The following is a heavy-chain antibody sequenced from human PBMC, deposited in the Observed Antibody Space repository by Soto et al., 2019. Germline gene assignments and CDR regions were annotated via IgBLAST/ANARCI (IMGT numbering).Heavy chain of an antibody. CDR3: ARDLWDDLAGGESDY. Sequence: ESGGGLVQPGGSLRLSCAASGFTFTTYGMNWVRQAPGKGLEWVSYISSGSGNSIYYADSVKGRFTISRDNAKSSLYLQMHSLRAEDTALYYCARDLWDDLAGGESDYWGQGTLVTVSS. CDR1: GFTFTTYG. D-gene: IGHD3-16*01. CDR2: ISSGSGNSI. V-gene: IGHV3-48*01. J-gene: IGHJ4*02.